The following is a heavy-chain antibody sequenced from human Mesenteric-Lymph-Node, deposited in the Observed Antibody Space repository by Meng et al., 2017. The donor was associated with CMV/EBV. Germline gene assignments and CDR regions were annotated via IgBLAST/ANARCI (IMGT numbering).Heavy chain of an antibody. V-gene: IGHV1-2*02. Sequence: YTFTGYYMHWVRQAPGQGLEWMGWINPNSGGTNYAQKFQGRVTMTRDTSISTAYMELSRLRSDDTAVYYCARDGLGGSFSPAFVPFDPWGQGTLVTVSS. CDR2: INPNSGGT. CDR1: YTFTGYY. CDR3: ARDGLGGSFSPAFVPFDP. D-gene: IGHD1-26*01. J-gene: IGHJ5*02.